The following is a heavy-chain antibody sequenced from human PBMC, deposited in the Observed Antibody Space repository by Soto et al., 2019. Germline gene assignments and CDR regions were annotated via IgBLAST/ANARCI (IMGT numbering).Heavy chain of an antibody. Sequence: QVQLVQSGGEVKKPGASVTVSCKASGYSFSSYTINWVRQAPGQGLEWLGWIRAYNGNTKYVEKLQGRVTMTTDTSTSTAHMELRNLRSDDTAVYYCARESKTWPDFWGPGTLVTVSS. J-gene: IGHJ4*02. V-gene: IGHV1-18*04. CDR2: IRAYNGNT. CDR1: GYSFSSYT. D-gene: IGHD5-12*01. CDR3: ARESKTWPDF.